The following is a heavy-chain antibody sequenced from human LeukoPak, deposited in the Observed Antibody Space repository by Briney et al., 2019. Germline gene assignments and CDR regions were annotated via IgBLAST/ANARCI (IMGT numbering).Heavy chain of an antibody. CDR1: GGTFSSYA. Sequence: GASVKVSCKASGGTFSSYAISWVRQAPGQGLEWMGGIIPIFGTANYAQKFQGGVTITTDESTSTAYMELSSLRSEDTAVYYCARDLGGSYHDAFDIWGQGTMVTVSS. CDR3: ARDLGGSYHDAFDI. CDR2: IIPIFGTA. J-gene: IGHJ3*02. V-gene: IGHV1-69*05. D-gene: IGHD1-26*01.